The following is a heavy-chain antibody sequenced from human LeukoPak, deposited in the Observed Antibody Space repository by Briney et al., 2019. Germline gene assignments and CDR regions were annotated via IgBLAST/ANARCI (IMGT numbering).Heavy chain of an antibody. V-gene: IGHV4-59*01. D-gene: IGHD5-24*01. Sequence: PSETLSLTCTVSGGSISSYYWSWIRQPPGKGLEWIGYIYYSGSTNYNPSLKSRVTISVDTSKNQFSLKLSSVTAADTAVYYCARAEAGGDGYNHYAFDIWGQGTMVTVSS. J-gene: IGHJ3*02. CDR1: GGSISSYY. CDR3: ARAEAGGDGYNHYAFDI. CDR2: IYYSGST.